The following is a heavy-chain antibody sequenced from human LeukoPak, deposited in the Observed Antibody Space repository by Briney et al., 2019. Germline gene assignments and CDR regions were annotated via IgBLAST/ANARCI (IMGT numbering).Heavy chain of an antibody. Sequence: SETLSLTCTVSGGSISSYYWSWIRQPPGKGLEWIGYIYYSGSTNYNPSLKSRVTISVDTSKNQFSLKLSSVTAADTAVYYCARGPVVPAADYMDVWGKGTTVTVSS. CDR2: IYYSGST. CDR3: ARGPVVPAADYMDV. V-gene: IGHV4-59*01. J-gene: IGHJ6*03. CDR1: GGSISSYY. D-gene: IGHD2-2*01.